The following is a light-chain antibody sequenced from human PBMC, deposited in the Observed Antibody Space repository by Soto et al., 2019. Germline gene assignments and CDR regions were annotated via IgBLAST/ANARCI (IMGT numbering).Light chain of an antibody. CDR3: RSYNSSLTGYV. V-gene: IGLV2-14*01. CDR1: SSNVGTYND. CDR2: ENS. J-gene: IGLJ1*01. Sequence: QSVLTQPASVSGSPGQSITISCTGSSSNVGTYNDVSWYQQHSGKAPKLIIYENSNRPSGVSDRFSGSKSGNAASLTISGLQAEDEADYYCRSYNSSLTGYVFGSGTKLTVL.